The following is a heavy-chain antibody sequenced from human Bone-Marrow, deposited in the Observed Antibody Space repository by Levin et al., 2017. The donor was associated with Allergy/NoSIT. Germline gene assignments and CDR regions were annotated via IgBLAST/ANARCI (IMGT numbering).Heavy chain of an antibody. Sequence: PGGSLRLSCAASGFTFSSTGMHWVRQAPGKGLEWVAVIYYDGSYKYYADSVKGRFTISRDNSKDTLYLQMHTLRAEATTVYYCALAGYSSNLLHYYFDAWGLGTLVTVSS. V-gene: IGHV3-33*01. CDR2: IYYDGSYK. CDR1: GFTFSSTG. J-gene: IGHJ5*02. D-gene: IGHD6-13*01. CDR3: ALAGYSSNLLHYYFDA.